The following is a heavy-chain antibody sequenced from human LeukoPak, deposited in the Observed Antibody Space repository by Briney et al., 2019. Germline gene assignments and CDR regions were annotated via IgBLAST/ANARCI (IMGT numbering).Heavy chain of an antibody. D-gene: IGHD7-27*01. V-gene: IGHV3-7*01. J-gene: IGHJ4*02. CDR1: LFTLRSYW. Sequence: GGSLRLSCAASLFTLRSYWMSWVRQAPGKGLEGVANIKQDGSEKYYVDSVKSRFTISRDNAKNSLYLQMNSLRAEDTAVYYCARDGATGDLIDYWGQGTLVTVSS. CDR3: ARDGATGDLIDY. CDR2: IKQDGSEK.